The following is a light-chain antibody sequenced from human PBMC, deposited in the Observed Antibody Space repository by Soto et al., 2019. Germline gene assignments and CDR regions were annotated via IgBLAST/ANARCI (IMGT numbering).Light chain of an antibody. CDR1: QSILYSSNNRNY. Sequence: DLVLTHSPDSLAVSLGEMATINSNSTQSILYSSNNRNYLAWYQQKPGQPPKLLIYWASTREFGVPDRFSGSGSGTDFTLTISSLQAEDVAVYFCQQYYTSPPTFGQGTKVDIK. CDR3: QQYYTSPPT. V-gene: IGKV4-1*01. CDR2: WAS. J-gene: IGKJ1*01.